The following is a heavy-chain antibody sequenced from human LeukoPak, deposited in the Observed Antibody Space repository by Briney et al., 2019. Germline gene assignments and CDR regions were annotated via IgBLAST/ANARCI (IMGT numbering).Heavy chain of an antibody. Sequence: GGSLRLSCAASGFTFSSYSMNWVRQAPGKGLEWVSSISSSSSYIYYADSVKGRFTISTDNAKNSLYLQMNSLRGEETGVYYCARVIRQQLGDYWGQGTLVTVSS. CDR2: ISSSSSYI. V-gene: IGHV3-21*01. D-gene: IGHD6-13*01. J-gene: IGHJ4*02. CDR3: ARVIRQQLGDY. CDR1: GFTFSSYS.